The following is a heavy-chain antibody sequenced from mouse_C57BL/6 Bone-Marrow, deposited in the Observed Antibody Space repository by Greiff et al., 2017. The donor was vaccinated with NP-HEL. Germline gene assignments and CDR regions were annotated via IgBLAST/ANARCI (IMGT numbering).Heavy chain of an antibody. CDR2: IDPSDSYT. Sequence: VQLQQPGAELVMPGASVKLSCKASGYTFTSYWMHWVKQRPGQGLEWIGEIDPSDSYTNYTQKFKGKSTLTVDKSSSTAYMQLSSLTSEDSAVYYCAREAYYYSSSYRMDYWGQGTSVTVSS. CDR1: GYTFTSYW. D-gene: IGHD1-1*01. V-gene: IGHV1-69*01. CDR3: AREAYYYSSSYRMDY. J-gene: IGHJ4*01.